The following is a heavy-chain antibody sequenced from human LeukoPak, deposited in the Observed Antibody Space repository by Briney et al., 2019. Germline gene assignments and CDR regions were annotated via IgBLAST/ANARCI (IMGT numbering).Heavy chain of an antibody. CDR1: GYIFTDYY. CDR3: ARSAVVPAPYDL. J-gene: IGHJ2*01. D-gene: IGHD2-21*02. CDR2: VYGNTGGT. V-gene: IGHV1-2*02. Sequence: VASVKVSCKASGYIFTDYYIQWVRQAPGRSLEWMGWVYGNTGGTNYAQKFQGRVTMTRDTSISTAYMELSRLTSDDTAVYYCARSAVVPAPYDLWGRGTPVTVSS.